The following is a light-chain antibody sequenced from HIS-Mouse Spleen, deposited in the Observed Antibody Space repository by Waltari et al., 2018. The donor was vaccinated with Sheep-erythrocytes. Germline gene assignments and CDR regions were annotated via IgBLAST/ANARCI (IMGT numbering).Light chain of an antibody. CDR3: CSYAGSSTWV. CDR2: EGS. V-gene: IGLV2-23*01. CDR1: SSDVGSYNL. Sequence: QSALTQTASVSGSPGQSLTISCTRTSSDVGSYNLVPWYQQPPGKAPKLLIYEGSKRPSGVSNRFSGSKSGNTASLTISGLQAEDEADYYCCSYAGSSTWVFGGGTKLTVL. J-gene: IGLJ3*02.